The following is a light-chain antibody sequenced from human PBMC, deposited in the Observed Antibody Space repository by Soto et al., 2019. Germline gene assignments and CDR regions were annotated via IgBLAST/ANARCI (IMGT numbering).Light chain of an antibody. V-gene: IGKV3-20*01. J-gene: IGKJ1*01. Sequence: EIVLTQSPGTLSLSPGERATLSCRASQSVSSYLAWYQQKPGQAPRLLMYDASSRATGIPDRFSGSGPGTDFTLTITRLEPEDFAIYYCQQYGYSRTFGQGTKVDIK. CDR2: DAS. CDR1: QSVSSY. CDR3: QQYGYSRT.